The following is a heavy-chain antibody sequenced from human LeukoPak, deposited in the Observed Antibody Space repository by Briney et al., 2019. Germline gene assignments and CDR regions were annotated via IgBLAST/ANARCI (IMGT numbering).Heavy chain of an antibody. D-gene: IGHD6-13*01. CDR1: GFTFSSYA. J-gene: IGHJ6*03. V-gene: IGHV3-30-3*01. CDR3: ARVAAAGVYYYYYMDV. Sequence: GGSLRLSCAASGFTFSSYAMHWVRQAPGKGLEWVAVISYDGSNKYYADSVKGRFTISRDNSKNTLYLQMNSLRAEDTAVYYCARVAAAGVYYYYYMDVWGKGTTVTVSS. CDR2: ISYDGSNK.